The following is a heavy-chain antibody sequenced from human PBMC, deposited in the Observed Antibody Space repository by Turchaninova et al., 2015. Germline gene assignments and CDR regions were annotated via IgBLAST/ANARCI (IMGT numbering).Heavy chain of an antibody. J-gene: IGHJ4*02. Sequence: QVQVVESGGGVVQPGGYLQVCCAGSRLTFSNYGLNWVRQAPGKGLEWVALIFSEGSKTYYSDSVRGRLTIARDNSKNTLYLQMNSLRPEDTAVYYCVRGNEADYWGQGTLVTVSS. CDR1: RLTFSNYG. CDR2: IFSEGSKT. V-gene: IGHV3-30*02. CDR3: VRGNEADY.